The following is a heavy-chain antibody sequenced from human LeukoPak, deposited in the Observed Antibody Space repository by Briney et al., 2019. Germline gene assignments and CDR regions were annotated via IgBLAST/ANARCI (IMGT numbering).Heavy chain of an antibody. J-gene: IGHJ4*02. Sequence: ASVKVSCKASGYTFTGYYMHWVRQAPGQGLEWMGWINPNSGGTNYAQKFQGRVTMTRDTSISTAYMELSRLRSDDTAVYYCARMLIAVAGTIDSWGQGTLVTVSS. CDR1: GYTFTGYY. CDR3: ARMLIAVAGTIDS. V-gene: IGHV1-2*02. CDR2: INPNSGGT. D-gene: IGHD6-19*01.